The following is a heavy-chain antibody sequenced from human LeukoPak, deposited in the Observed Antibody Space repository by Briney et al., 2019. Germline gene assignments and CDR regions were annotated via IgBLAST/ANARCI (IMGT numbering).Heavy chain of an antibody. Sequence: ASVKVSYKASGYTFTSYGISWVRQAPGQGLEWMGWISAYNGNTNYAQKLQGRVTMTTDTSTSTAYMELRSLRSDDTAVYYCARDPGYCSGGSCYGDYWGQGTLVTVSS. CDR2: ISAYNGNT. D-gene: IGHD2-15*01. CDR1: GYTFTSYG. CDR3: ARDPGYCSGGSCYGDY. J-gene: IGHJ4*02. V-gene: IGHV1-18*01.